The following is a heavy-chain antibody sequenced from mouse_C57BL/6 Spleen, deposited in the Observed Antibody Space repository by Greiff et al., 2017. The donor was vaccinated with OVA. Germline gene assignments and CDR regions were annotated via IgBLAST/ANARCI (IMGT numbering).Heavy chain of an antibody. Sequence: EVMLVESEGGLVQPGSSMKLSCTASGFTFSDYYMAWVRQVPEKGLEWVANINYDGSSTYYLDSLKSRFIISRDNAKNILYLQMSSLKSEDTATYYCARVRWDEGYWYFDVWGTGTTVTVSS. CDR3: ARVRWDEGYWYFDV. J-gene: IGHJ1*03. D-gene: IGHD4-1*01. CDR2: INYDGSST. CDR1: GFTFSDYY. V-gene: IGHV5-16*01.